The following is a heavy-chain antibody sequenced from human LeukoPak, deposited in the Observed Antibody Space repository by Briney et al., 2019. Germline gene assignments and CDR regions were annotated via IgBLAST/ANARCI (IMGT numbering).Heavy chain of an antibody. J-gene: IGHJ6*02. Sequence: PSEILSLTCTVSGGSISSSSYYWGWLRQPPGKGLEWIGSIYYSGSTYYNPSLKSRVTISVDTSKNQFSLKLSSVTAADTAVYYCAKHYYGSGSYMDVWGQGTTVTVSS. CDR1: GGSISSSSYY. V-gene: IGHV4-39*01. D-gene: IGHD3-10*01. CDR3: AKHYYGSGSYMDV. CDR2: IYYSGST.